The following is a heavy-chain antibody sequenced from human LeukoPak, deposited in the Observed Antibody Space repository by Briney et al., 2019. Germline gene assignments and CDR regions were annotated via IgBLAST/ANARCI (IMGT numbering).Heavy chain of an antibody. Sequence: PSETLSFTCTVSGGSISSGGYYWSWIRQHPGKGLEWIGYIYYSGSTYYNPSLKSRVTISVDTSKNQFSLKLSSVTAADTAVYYCARGRGSLNIDYWGQGTLVTVSS. J-gene: IGHJ4*02. CDR3: ARGRGSLNIDY. D-gene: IGHD2-8*01. CDR2: IYYSGST. CDR1: GGSISSGGYY. V-gene: IGHV4-31*03.